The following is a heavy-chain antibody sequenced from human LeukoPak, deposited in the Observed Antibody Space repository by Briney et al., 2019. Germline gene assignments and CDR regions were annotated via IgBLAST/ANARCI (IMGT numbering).Heavy chain of an antibody. Sequence: PGRSLRLSCAASGFTFSSYGMHWVRQAPGKGLEWVAVISYDGSNKYYADSVKGRFTISRDNSKNTLYLQMNSLRAEDTAVYYCAKLAGSSSWLTIDYWGQGTLVTVSA. V-gene: IGHV3-30*18. CDR1: GFTFSSYG. CDR2: ISYDGSNK. CDR3: AKLAGSSSWLTIDY. D-gene: IGHD6-13*01. J-gene: IGHJ4*02.